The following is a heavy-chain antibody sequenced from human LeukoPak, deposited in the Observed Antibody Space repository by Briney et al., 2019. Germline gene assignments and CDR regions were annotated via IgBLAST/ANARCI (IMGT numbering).Heavy chain of an antibody. D-gene: IGHD4-17*01. V-gene: IGHV4-59*08. CDR3: ARLKAHDYGDYDAFDI. CDR2: IYYSGST. CDR1: GGSISSYY. J-gene: IGHJ3*02. Sequence: SETLSLTCTVSGGSISSYYWSWIRQPPGKGLEWIGYIYYSGSTNCNPSLKSRVTISVDTSKNQFSLKLSSVTAADTAVYYCARLKAHDYGDYDAFDIWGQGTMVTVSS.